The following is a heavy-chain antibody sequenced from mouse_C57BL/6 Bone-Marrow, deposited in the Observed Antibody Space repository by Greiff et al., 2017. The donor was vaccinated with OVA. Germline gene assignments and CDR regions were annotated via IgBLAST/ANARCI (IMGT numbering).Heavy chain of an antibody. J-gene: IGHJ4*01. CDR3: TRGAMDY. Sequence: VQLQQSGASVTLSCKASGYTFTDYEMHWVKQTPVHGLEWIGAIDPETGGTAYNQKFKGKAILTADKSSSTAYMELRSLTSEDSAVYYCTRGAMDYWGQGTSVTVSS. CDR2: IDPETGGT. V-gene: IGHV1-15*01. CDR1: GYTFTDYE.